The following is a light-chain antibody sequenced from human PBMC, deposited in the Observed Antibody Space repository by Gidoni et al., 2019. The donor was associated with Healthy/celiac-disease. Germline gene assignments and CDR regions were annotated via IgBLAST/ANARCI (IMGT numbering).Light chain of an antibody. CDR1: QGISSY. J-gene: IGKJ1*01. CDR3: QQLNSYRQT. V-gene: IGKV1-9*01. CDR2: AAS. Sequence: DIQLTQSPSFLSASVGDRVTITCRASQGISSYLAWYQQKPGKAPKLLIYAASTLQSGVPSRFSGSGSGTEFTLTISSLQPEDFATYYWQQLNSYRQTFGQGTKVEIK.